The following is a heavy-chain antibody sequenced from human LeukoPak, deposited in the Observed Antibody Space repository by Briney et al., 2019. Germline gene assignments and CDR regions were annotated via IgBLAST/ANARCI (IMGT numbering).Heavy chain of an antibody. Sequence: ASVKVSCKASGGTFSSYAISWVRRAPGQGLEWMGGIIPIFGTANYAQKFQGRVTITADESTSTAYMELSSLRSEDTAVYYCARDPPYDSSGHGMGYWGQGTLVTVSS. V-gene: IGHV1-69*13. CDR3: ARDPPYDSSGHGMGY. CDR2: IIPIFGTA. J-gene: IGHJ4*02. D-gene: IGHD3-22*01. CDR1: GGTFSSYA.